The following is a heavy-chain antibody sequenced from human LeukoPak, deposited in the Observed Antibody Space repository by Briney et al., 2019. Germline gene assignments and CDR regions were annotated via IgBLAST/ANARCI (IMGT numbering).Heavy chain of an antibody. Sequence: GGSLRLSCAASGFTFSSYAMSWVRQAPGKGLEWISYISRSGSSIYHADSVKGRFTISRDNAKNSLYLQMNSLRAEDTAVYYCARDVVVVAATVDAFDIWGQGTMVTVSS. CDR1: GFTFSSYA. D-gene: IGHD2-15*01. V-gene: IGHV3-48*04. J-gene: IGHJ3*02. CDR3: ARDVVVVAATVDAFDI. CDR2: ISRSGSSI.